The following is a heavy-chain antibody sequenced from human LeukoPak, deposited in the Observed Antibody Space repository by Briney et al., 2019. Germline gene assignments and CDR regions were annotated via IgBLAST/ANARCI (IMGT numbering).Heavy chain of an antibody. J-gene: IGHJ4*02. CDR2: ISWDGVSA. D-gene: IGHD3-22*01. CDR1: GFTFDDYT. V-gene: IGHV3-43*01. Sequence: GRSLRLSCAASGFTFDDYTMHWVRQAPGKGLEWVSLISWDGVSAYYADSVKGRFTISRDNSKNSLYLQMHSLTTEDTALYFCAREFYYDSSRYPYLDYWGQGTLVTVSS. CDR3: AREFYYDSSRYPYLDY.